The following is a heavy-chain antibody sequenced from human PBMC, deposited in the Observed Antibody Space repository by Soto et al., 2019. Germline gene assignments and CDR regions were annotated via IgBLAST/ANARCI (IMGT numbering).Heavy chain of an antibody. CDR2: ISAYNGNT. CDR3: AREREGVDSSWLY. V-gene: IGHV1-18*01. CDR1: VYTFTSYG. D-gene: IGHD6-13*01. Sequence: ASVKVSCKASVYTFTSYGISWVRQAPGQGLEWMGWISAYNGNTNYPQKLQGRVSMTTDTSTSTAYMELRSLRSDDTAVYYCAREREGVDSSWLYWGQGTLVTVSS. J-gene: IGHJ4*02.